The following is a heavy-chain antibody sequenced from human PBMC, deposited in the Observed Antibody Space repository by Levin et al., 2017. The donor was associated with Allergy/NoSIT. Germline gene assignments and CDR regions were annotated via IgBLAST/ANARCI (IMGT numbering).Heavy chain of an antibody. V-gene: IGHV3-7*01. J-gene: IGHJ4*02. D-gene: IGHD3-22*01. CDR3: ARHVTMIYYFDY. CDR2: IKGDGSEK. CDR1: GFTFSNYW. Sequence: GGSLRLSCAASGFTFSNYWMSWVRQAPGRGLEWVANIKGDGSEKYYVDSMKGRFTISRDNANNSLYLQMNSLRAEDTAVYYCARHVTMIYYFDYWGRGTLVTVSS.